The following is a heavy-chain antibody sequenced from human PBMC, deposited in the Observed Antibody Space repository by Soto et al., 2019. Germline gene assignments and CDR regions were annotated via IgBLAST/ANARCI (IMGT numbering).Heavy chain of an antibody. V-gene: IGHV3-15*01. Sequence: GGSLRLSCAASGFTFSNAWMSWVRQAPGKGLEWVGRIKSKTDGGTTDYAAPVKGRFTISRDDSKNTLYLQINSLKTEDTAVYYCTTDPHSYGNGYYFDYWGQGTLVTVSS. CDR2: IKSKTDGGTT. D-gene: IGHD5-18*01. CDR1: GFTFSNAW. J-gene: IGHJ4*02. CDR3: TTDPHSYGNGYYFDY.